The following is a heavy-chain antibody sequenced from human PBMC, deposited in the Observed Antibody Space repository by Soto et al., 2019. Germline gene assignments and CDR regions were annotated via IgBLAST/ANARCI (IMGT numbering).Heavy chain of an antibody. D-gene: IGHD4-17*01. V-gene: IGHV4-59*08. CDR2: IYHSGST. CDR3: ARAHYGDYGYGMDV. Sequence: SETLSLTCTVSGDSISSYYWSWIRQPPGKGLEWIGYIYHSGSTNYNPSLKSRVTISVDTSKNQFSLKLSSVTAADTAVYYCARAHYGDYGYGMDVWGQGTTVTVSS. CDR1: GDSISSYY. J-gene: IGHJ6*02.